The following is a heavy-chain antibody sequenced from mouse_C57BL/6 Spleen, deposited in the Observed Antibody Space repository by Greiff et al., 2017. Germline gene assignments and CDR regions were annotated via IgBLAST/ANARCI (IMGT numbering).Heavy chain of an antibody. CDR2: ISSGGSYT. Sequence: DVMLVESGGDLVKPGGSLKLSCAASGFTFSSYGMSWVRQTPDKRLEWVATISSGGSYTYYPDSVKGRFTISRDNAKNTLYLQMSSLKAEDTAMYYCASQGNSRYWGEGTTLTVSS. V-gene: IGHV5-6*02. D-gene: IGHD5-2*01. CDR1: GFTFSSYG. J-gene: IGHJ2*01. CDR3: ASQGNSRY.